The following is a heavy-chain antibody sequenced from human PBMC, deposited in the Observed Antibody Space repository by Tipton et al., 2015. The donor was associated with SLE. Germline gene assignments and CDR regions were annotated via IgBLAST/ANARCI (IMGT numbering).Heavy chain of an antibody. J-gene: IGHJ4*02. D-gene: IGHD1-26*01. Sequence: TLSLTCTVSGYSIGSGHYWGWIRQPPGEGLEWIGSIYPGGDTYYTPSLRGRVSISLDTSKNEFSLRLHSVSAADTAVYYCARALSGTRVLGRYWGPGTLVTVSS. CDR3: ARALSGTRVLGRY. V-gene: IGHV4-38-2*02. CDR2: IYPGGDT. CDR1: GYSIGSGHY.